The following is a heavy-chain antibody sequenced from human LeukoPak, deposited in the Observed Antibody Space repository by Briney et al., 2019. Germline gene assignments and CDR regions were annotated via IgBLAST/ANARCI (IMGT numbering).Heavy chain of an antibody. V-gene: IGHV3-74*03. Sequence: PGGSLRLSCAASGFTFSNYFMHWVRQAPGKGLVWASRISGDGTTTMYADSVKGRFTISRDNAKNTLYLQMNSLRDEDTATYYCARRVDATRWFDPWGQGTLVAVSS. CDR1: GFTFSNYF. D-gene: IGHD2-15*01. CDR3: ARRVDATRWFDP. CDR2: ISGDGTTT. J-gene: IGHJ5*02.